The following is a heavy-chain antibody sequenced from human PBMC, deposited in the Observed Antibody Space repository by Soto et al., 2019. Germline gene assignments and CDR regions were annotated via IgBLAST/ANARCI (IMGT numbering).Heavy chain of an antibody. J-gene: IGHJ6*02. Sequence: SETLSITCAVYGGSFSGYYWSWIRQPPGKGLEWIGEINHSGSTNYNPSLKSRVTISVDTSKNQFSLKLSSVTAADTAVYYCARGRRRDDTKTMVRGVTTLRGGYYYGMDVWGQGTTVTVSS. D-gene: IGHD3-10*01. CDR1: GGSFSGYY. V-gene: IGHV4-34*01. CDR2: INHSGST. CDR3: ARGRRRDDTKTMVRGVTTLRGGYYYGMDV.